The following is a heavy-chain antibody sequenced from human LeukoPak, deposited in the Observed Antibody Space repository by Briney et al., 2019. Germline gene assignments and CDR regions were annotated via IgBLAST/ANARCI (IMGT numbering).Heavy chain of an antibody. V-gene: IGHV4-4*07. J-gene: IGHJ5*02. CDR1: GGSISSYY. CDR3: ARDAYYDSLGFDP. CDR2: IYTSGST. D-gene: IGHD3-22*01. Sequence: SETLSLTXTVSGGSISSYYWSWIRQAAGKGLEWIGRIYTSGSTNYNPSLKSRVTMSVDTSKNQFSLKLSSVTAADTAVYYCARDAYYDSLGFDPWGQGTLVTVSS.